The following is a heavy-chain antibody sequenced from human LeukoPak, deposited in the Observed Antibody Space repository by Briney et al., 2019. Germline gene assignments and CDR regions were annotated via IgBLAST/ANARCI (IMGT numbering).Heavy chain of an antibody. J-gene: IGHJ6*03. CDR1: GFTVTTYS. CDR2: IDSNGHRT. V-gene: IGHV3-64*01. CDR3: ARDQGYYYDSSGSSDYMDV. Sequence: GGSLRLSCAASGFTVTTYSMHWVRQAPGKGLEFVSAIDSNGHRTYYGNSVKGRFTIFRDISKNTLYLQMDSLRAEDMAVYYCARDQGYYYDSSGSSDYMDVWGKGTTVTVSS. D-gene: IGHD3-22*01.